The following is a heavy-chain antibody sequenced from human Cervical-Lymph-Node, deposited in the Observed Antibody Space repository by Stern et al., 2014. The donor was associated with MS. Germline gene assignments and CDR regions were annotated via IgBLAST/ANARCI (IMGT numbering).Heavy chain of an antibody. CDR2: IVRGSGNT. V-gene: IGHV1-58*01. CDR1: GFTFTSSA. CDR3: AAPDKYYYDSSGYYNPLFDY. D-gene: IGHD3-22*01. J-gene: IGHJ4*02. Sequence: QLVQSGPEVKKPGTSVKVSCKASGFTFTSSAVQWVRQARGPRLEWIGWIVRGSGNTNYAQKFQERVTITRDMSTSTAYMELSSLRSEDTAVYYCAAPDKYYYDSSGYYNPLFDYWGQGTLVTVSS.